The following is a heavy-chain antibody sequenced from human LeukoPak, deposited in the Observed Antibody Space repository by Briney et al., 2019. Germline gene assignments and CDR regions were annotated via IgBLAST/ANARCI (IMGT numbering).Heavy chain of an antibody. V-gene: IGHV3-74*01. Sequence: GGSLRLSCAASGFTFSSYWMHWVRQAPGKGLVWVSRINSDGSSTTYADSVKGRFTVSRDNAKNTLYLQMNSLRAEDTAVYYCARDRNWNFLPEFDPWGQGTLVTVSS. CDR1: GFTFSSYW. J-gene: IGHJ5*02. D-gene: IGHD1-7*01. CDR2: INSDGSST. CDR3: ARDRNWNFLPEFDP.